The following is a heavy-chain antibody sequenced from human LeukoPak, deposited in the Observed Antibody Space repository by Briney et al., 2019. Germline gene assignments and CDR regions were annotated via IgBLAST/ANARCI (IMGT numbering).Heavy chain of an antibody. V-gene: IGHV4-31*03. D-gene: IGHD3-22*01. CDR3: AKRLYDSSEEALDI. CDR2: IYYSGST. Sequence: PSETLSLTCTVSGGSISSGGYYWSWIRQHPGKGLEWIGYIYYSGSTYYNPSLKSRVTISVDTSKNQFSLKLSSVTVADTAVYYCAKRLYDSSEEALDIWGQGTMVTVSS. J-gene: IGHJ3*02. CDR1: GGSISSGGYY.